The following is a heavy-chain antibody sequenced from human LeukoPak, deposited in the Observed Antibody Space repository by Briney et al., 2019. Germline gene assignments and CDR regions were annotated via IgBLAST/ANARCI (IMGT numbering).Heavy chain of an antibody. J-gene: IGHJ5*02. CDR2: INPNSGGT. CDR1: GYTFTGYY. Sequence: ASVKVSCKASGYTFTGYYMHWVRQAPGQGLEWMGWINPNSGGTNYAQKFQGRVTMTRDTSISTAYMELSRLRSDDTAVYYCARDPKYCSGGSCSGFDPWGQGTLVTVSS. V-gene: IGHV1-2*02. CDR3: ARDPKYCSGGSCSGFDP. D-gene: IGHD2-15*01.